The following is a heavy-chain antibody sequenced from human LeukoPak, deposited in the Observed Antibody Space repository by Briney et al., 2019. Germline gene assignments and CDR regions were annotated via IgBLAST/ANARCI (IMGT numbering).Heavy chain of an antibody. CDR1: GFTFSSYS. V-gene: IGHV3-21*01. CDR2: ISSSSSYI. J-gene: IGHJ4*02. D-gene: IGHD3-3*01. CDR3: ARSHLYYDFWSGYLDY. Sequence: GGSLRLSCAASGFTFSSYSMNWVRQAPGKGLEWVSSISSSSSYIYYADSVKGRFTISRDNAKNSLYLQMNSLRDEDTAVYYCARSHLYYDFWSGYLDYWGQGTLVTVSS.